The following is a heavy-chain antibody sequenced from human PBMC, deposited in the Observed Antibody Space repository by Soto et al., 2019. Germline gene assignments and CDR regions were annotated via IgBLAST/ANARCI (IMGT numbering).Heavy chain of an antibody. V-gene: IGHV4-31*03. CDR1: GGSISSGGYY. CDR2: IYYSGST. Sequence: TSETLSLTCTVSGGSISSGGYYWSWIRQHPGKGLEWIGYIYYSGSTYYNPSLKSRVTISVDTSKNQFSLKLSSVTAADTAVYYCATGNRKSISIDYWGHGTLVTVSS. D-gene: IGHD2-21*01. J-gene: IGHJ4*01. CDR3: ATGNRKSISIDY.